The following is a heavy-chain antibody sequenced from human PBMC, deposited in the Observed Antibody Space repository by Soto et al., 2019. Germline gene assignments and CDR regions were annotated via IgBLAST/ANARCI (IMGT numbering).Heavy chain of an antibody. J-gene: IGHJ4*02. D-gene: IGHD3-16*01. V-gene: IGHV3-23*01. CDR2: ITASGGST. CDR1: GFTFSSYA. Sequence: EVQLLQSGGGLVQPGGSLRLSCAASGFTFSSYALSWVRQAPGKGLEWVSTITASGGSTYYADSVKCRFTISRSISRNTLYLQMNSLRAEDTAVYYCAKDSRLTVLIPLGFDYWGQGTLVSVSS. CDR3: AKDSRLTVLIPLGFDY.